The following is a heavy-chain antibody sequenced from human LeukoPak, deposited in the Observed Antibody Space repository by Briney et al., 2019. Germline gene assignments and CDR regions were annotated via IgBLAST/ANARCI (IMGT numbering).Heavy chain of an antibody. CDR2: INHSGST. J-gene: IGHJ4*02. V-gene: IGHV4-34*01. D-gene: IGHD6-6*01. Sequence: SETLSLICAVYGGSFSGYYWSWIRQPPGKGLEWIGEINHSGSTNYNPSLKSRVPISVDTSKNQFSLKLSSVTAADTAVYYCARGRYSSSHFDYWGQGTLVTVSS. CDR3: ARGRYSSSHFDY. CDR1: GGSFSGYY.